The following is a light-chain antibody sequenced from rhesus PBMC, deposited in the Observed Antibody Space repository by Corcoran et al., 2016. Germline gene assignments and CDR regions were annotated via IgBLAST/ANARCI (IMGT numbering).Light chain of an antibody. J-gene: IGKJ2*01. V-gene: IGKV1-18*01. CDR2: AAS. CDR3: QQGYNTPYS. CDR1: QGISSW. Sequence: DIQMTQSPSSLSASVGDKVTITCRASQGISSWLAWYQQKPGKAPNLLIYAASSLQSGVPSRFSGSGTGTDYTLTISNLQPEDFATYYCQQGYNTPYSFGQGTKVEIK.